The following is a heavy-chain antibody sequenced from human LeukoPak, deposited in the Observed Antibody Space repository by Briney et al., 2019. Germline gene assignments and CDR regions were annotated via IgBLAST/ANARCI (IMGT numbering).Heavy chain of an antibody. D-gene: IGHD6-19*01. CDR3: ARAVPGSSGWYEDY. V-gene: IGHV4-59*08. CDR1: DGSVSSYY. CDR2: IYYSGTN. Sequence: PSETLSLTCTVSDGSVSSYYWSWIRQPPGKGLEWIGLIYYSGTNNFNPSLKSRVTMSVDTSMNQFSLKLSSVTAADTAVYYCARAVPGSSGWYEDYWGQGTLVSVSS. J-gene: IGHJ4*02.